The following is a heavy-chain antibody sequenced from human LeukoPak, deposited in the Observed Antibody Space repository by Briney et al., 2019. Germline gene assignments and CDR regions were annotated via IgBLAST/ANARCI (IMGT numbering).Heavy chain of an antibody. CDR3: ARTHCSSTSCWAIYFDY. V-gene: IGHV1-69*13. J-gene: IGHJ4*02. D-gene: IGHD2-2*01. CDR1: GYTFTSYD. Sequence: ASVKVSCKASGYTFTSYDISWVRQAPGQGLEWMGGIIPIFGTANYAQKFQGRVTITADESTSTAYMELSSLRSEDTAVYYCARTHCSSTSCWAIYFDYWGQGTLVTVSS. CDR2: IIPIFGTA.